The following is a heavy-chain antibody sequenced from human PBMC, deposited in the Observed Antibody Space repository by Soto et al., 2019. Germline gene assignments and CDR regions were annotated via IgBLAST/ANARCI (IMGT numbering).Heavy chain of an antibody. Sequence: GGSLRLSCAASGFTFSSNDMNWVRQAPGKGLEWVSLIYSGGSTYYADSVKGRFTISRDNAKNTLYLQMNSLRAGDTAVYYCARDPITQTTYYYDSSGYYYFDYWGQGTLVTVSS. J-gene: IGHJ4*02. D-gene: IGHD3-22*01. CDR3: ARDPITQTTYYYDSSGYYYFDY. CDR1: GFTFSSND. CDR2: IYSGGST. V-gene: IGHV3-66*01.